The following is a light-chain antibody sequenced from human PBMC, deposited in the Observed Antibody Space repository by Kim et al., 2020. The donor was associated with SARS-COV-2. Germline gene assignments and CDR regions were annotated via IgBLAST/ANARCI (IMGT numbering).Light chain of an antibody. CDR2: QET. Sequence: SYELTQPPSVSVSPGQTASITCSGDKLGDENVCWYQQKPGQSPVVGIYQETKRSSGIPDRFSGSKAGNTAILTISGSKVMGADDYSGQVWGRRAVV. V-gene: IGLV3-1*01. J-gene: IGLJ2*01. CDR1: KLGDEN. CDR3: QVWGRRAVV.